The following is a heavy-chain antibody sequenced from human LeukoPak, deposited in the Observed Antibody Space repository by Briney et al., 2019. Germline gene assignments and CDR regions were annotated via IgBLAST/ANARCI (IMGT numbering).Heavy chain of an antibody. V-gene: IGHV1-2*02. Sequence: ASVKVSCKASGYTFTDYYFHWVRQAPGQGVEWMGWINPNSGGTNYAQKFQGRVTMTRDTSISTAYMELSSLRSDDTAVYYCARNRYGYNVGYWGQGTLVTVSS. D-gene: IGHD5-24*01. CDR3: ARNRYGYNVGY. J-gene: IGHJ4*02. CDR1: GYTFTDYY. CDR2: INPNSGGT.